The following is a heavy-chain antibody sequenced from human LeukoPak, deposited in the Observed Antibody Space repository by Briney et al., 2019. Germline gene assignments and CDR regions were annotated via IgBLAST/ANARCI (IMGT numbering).Heavy chain of an antibody. CDR3: ARQLQRGYSYSDY. CDR1: GYTFTSNW. D-gene: IGHD5-18*01. J-gene: IGHJ4*02. V-gene: IGHV5-51*01. CDR2: IYPGDSDT. Sequence: GESLQISCKGSGYTFTSNWIGWVRPMPGKGLEWMGIIYPGDSDTRYSPSFQGQVTISADKSISTAYLQWSSLKASDTAMYYCARQLQRGYSYSDYWGQGTLVTVSS.